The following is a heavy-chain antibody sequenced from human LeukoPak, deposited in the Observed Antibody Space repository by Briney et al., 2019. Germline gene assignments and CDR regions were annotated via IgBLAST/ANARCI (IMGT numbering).Heavy chain of an antibody. J-gene: IGHJ6*03. Sequence: GGSLRLSCAASGFTFSSYSMNWVRQAPGKGLEWVSSITSSGRYIYYADSVKGRFTISRDDAKNSLSLQMNSLRAEDTAVYYCARDPYNGYYGDDYYYYMDVWGKGTTVTISS. CDR2: ITSSGRYI. CDR1: GFTFSSYS. D-gene: IGHD4-17*01. V-gene: IGHV3-21*01. CDR3: ARDPYNGYYGDDYYYYMDV.